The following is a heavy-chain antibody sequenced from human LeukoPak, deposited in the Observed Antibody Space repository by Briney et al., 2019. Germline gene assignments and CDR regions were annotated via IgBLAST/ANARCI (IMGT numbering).Heavy chain of an antibody. CDR3: ARSPGKTDYGCYFDC. Sequence: GGSLRLSCAASGFTFSSYGMHWVRQAPGKGLEWVAIIWDDGSNKYYADSVKGRFTISRDSSKNTLYLQMNSLRAEDTAVYYCARSPGKTDYGCYFDCWGRGTLVTV. D-gene: IGHD4-17*01. CDR1: GFTFSSYG. J-gene: IGHJ4*02. V-gene: IGHV3-33*01. CDR2: IWDDGSNK.